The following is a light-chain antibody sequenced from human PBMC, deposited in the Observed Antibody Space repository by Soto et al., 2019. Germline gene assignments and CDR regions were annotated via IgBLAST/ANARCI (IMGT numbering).Light chain of an antibody. CDR3: QQYNNWPPYT. Sequence: EIVMTQSPATLSVSPGERATLSCRASQSVSSNLTGYQQKPGQAPRVLIYGATTRATGIPARFSGSVSGTEFTITISSLQSEDFAVYYCQQYNNWPPYTFGQGTKLEIK. V-gene: IGKV3-15*01. CDR1: QSVSSN. CDR2: GAT. J-gene: IGKJ2*01.